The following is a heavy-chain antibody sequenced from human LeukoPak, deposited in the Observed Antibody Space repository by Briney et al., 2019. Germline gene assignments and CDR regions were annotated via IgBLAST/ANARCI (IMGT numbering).Heavy chain of an antibody. Sequence: GGSLRLSCAASGFTFSRYTMNWVRQAPGKGLEWVSSITSSSSYIYYADSVKGRFTISRDNAKNSLYLQMNTLRAEDTAVYYCAELGITMIGGVWGKGTTVTISS. D-gene: IGHD3-10*02. CDR2: ITSSSSYI. V-gene: IGHV3-21*01. CDR1: GFTFSRYT. J-gene: IGHJ6*04. CDR3: AELGITMIGGV.